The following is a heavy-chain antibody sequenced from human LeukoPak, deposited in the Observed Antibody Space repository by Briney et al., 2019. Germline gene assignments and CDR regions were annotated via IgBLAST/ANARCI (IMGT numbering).Heavy chain of an antibody. CDR2: SGNT. D-gene: IGHD3-10*01. V-gene: IGHV4-30-4*01. CDR3: ATYYAGRGGSGY. J-gene: IGHJ4*02. CDR1: GASISSGAYH. Sequence: SETLSLTCTVSGASISSGAYHWSWIRQPPGKGLEWIGYSGNTDYNPSLNSRVTISVDTSKNQLSLRLSSVTTADTAVYFCATYYAGRGGSGYWGQGTLVTVAS.